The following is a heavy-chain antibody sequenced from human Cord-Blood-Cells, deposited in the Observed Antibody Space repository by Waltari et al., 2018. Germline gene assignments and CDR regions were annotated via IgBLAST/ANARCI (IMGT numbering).Heavy chain of an antibody. J-gene: IGHJ4*02. D-gene: IGHD7-27*01. V-gene: IGHV3-23*04. CDR2: ISGSGGST. CDR1: GFPFSSYA. Sequence: EVQLVESGGGLVQPGGSLRLSCAASGFPFSSYALSWVRQAPGKGLEWVSAISGSGGSTYYADSVKGRFTISRDNSKNTLYLQMNSLRAEDTAVYYCAKDPELGIGFDYWGQGTLVTVSS. CDR3: AKDPELGIGFDY.